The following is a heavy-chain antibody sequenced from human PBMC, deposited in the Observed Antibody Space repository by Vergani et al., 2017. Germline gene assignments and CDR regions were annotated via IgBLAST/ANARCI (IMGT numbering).Heavy chain of an antibody. V-gene: IGHV3-33*01. CDR1: GFTFSSYG. CDR3: ARARSSSWYPYYYYGMDV. J-gene: IGHJ6*02. D-gene: IGHD6-13*01. CDR2: IWYDGSNK. Sequence: QVQLVESGGGVVQPGRSLRLSCAASGFTFSSYGMHWVRQAPGKGLEWVAVIWYDGSNKYYADSVKGRFTISRDNSTNTLYLQMNSLRAEDTAVYYCARARSSSWYPYYYYGMDVWGQGTTVTVSS.